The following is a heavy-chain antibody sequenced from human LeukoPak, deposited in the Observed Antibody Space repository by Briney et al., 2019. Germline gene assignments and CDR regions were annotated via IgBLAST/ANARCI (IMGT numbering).Heavy chain of an antibody. CDR1: GGSISSSSYY. Sequence: ASETLSLTCTVSGGSISSSSYYWGWIRQPPGKGLEWIGSIYYSGSTYYSPSLKSRVTISVDTSKNQFSLKLSSVTAADTAVYYCASNIIAAAGSYYYYYYMDVWGKGTTVTVSS. J-gene: IGHJ6*03. D-gene: IGHD6-13*01. V-gene: IGHV4-39*01. CDR2: IYYSGST. CDR3: ASNIIAAAGSYYYYYYMDV.